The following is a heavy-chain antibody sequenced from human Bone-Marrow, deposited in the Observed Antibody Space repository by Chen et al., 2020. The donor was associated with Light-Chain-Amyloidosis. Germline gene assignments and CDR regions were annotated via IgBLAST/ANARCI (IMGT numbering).Heavy chain of an antibody. J-gene: IGHJ4*02. CDR3: ARRRDGYNFDY. CDR1: GYTFRNYW. Sequence: EVQLEQSGPEVKKPGESLKITCQGSGYTFRNYWIGWVRQMPGKGLEWMGVIYPADSDARYSPSLEGQVTISADKSITTAYLQWRSLKASDTAMYYCARRRDGYNFDYWGQGTLVTVSS. D-gene: IGHD5-12*01. V-gene: IGHV5-51*01. CDR2: IYPADSDA.